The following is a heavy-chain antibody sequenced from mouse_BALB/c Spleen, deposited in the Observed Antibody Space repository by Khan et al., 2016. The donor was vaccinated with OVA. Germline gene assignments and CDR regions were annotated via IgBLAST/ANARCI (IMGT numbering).Heavy chain of an antibody. CDR3: ARGNYYGYYFDY. CDR1: GYSITSGYA. D-gene: IGHD1-1*01. J-gene: IGHJ2*01. Sequence: EVQLQESGPGLVKPSQSLSLTCTVTGYSITSGYAWNWIRQFPGNKLEWMGYISYSGVTSYTPSLKSRISINRDTSKNQFFLQLTSVTTEDTATYYCARGNYYGYYFDYWGQGTTLTGSS. V-gene: IGHV3-2*02. CDR2: ISYSGVT.